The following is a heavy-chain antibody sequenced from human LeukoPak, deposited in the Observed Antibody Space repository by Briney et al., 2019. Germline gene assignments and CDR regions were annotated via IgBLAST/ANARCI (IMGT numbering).Heavy chain of an antibody. CDR3: ARDGYNSGDDAFDI. CDR2: INPSGGST. Sequence: ASLKVSCKASGYTFTNYYMHWVRQAPGQGLEWVGIINPSGGSTSYAQNFQGRVTMTRDTSTSTVYMELNSLRSEDTAVYYCARDGYNSGDDAFDIWGQGTMVTVSS. V-gene: IGHV1-46*01. J-gene: IGHJ3*02. D-gene: IGHD5-24*01. CDR1: GYTFTNYY.